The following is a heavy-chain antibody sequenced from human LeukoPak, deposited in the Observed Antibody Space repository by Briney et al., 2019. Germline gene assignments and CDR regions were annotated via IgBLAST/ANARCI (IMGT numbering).Heavy chain of an antibody. CDR2: INHSGST. D-gene: IGHD5-18*01. J-gene: IGHJ3*02. CDR3: ARDPGLPRAFDI. CDR1: GGSFSGYY. Sequence: SETLSLTCAVYGGSFSGYYWSWIRQPPGKGLEWIGEINHSGSTNYNPSLKSRVTISVDTSKNQFSLKLSSVTAADTAVYYCARDPGLPRAFDIWGQGTMVTVSS. V-gene: IGHV4-34*01.